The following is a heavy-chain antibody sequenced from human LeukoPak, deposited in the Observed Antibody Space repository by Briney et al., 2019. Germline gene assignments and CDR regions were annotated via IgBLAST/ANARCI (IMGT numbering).Heavy chain of an antibody. CDR1: GFTFSNYW. CDR3: VRNWGYFDY. Sequence: GGSLRLSCAASGFTFSNYWMHWVRQVPGKGLVWVSRIHSDGRSTDYADSVKGRFTISRDNAKNTLSLRMNSLRGEDTAVYYCVRNWGYFDYWGQGTLVTVSS. CDR2: IHSDGRST. V-gene: IGHV3-74*01. J-gene: IGHJ4*02. D-gene: IGHD7-27*01.